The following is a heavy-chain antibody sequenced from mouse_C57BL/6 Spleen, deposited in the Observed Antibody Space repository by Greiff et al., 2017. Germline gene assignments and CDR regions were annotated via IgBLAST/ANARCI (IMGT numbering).Heavy chain of an antibody. CDR2: FYPGSGSI. CDR1: GYTFTEYT. CDR3: ARHEEDYGSSYWYFDV. Sequence: QVQLKESGAELVKPGASVKLSCKASGYTFTEYTIHWVKQRSGQGLEWIGWFYPGSGSIKYNEKFKDKATLTADKSSSTVYMELSRLTSEVSAVYFCARHEEDYGSSYWYFDVWGTGTTVTVSS. V-gene: IGHV1-62-2*01. J-gene: IGHJ1*03. D-gene: IGHD1-1*01.